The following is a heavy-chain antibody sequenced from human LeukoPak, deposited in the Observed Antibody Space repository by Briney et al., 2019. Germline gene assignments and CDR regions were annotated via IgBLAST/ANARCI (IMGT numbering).Heavy chain of an antibody. D-gene: IGHD6-13*01. CDR2: IKEDGRGK. CDR3: ARGGGISSSWYGSAKWFDP. CDR1: GFTFSRDW. J-gene: IGHJ5*02. V-gene: IGHV3-7*03. Sequence: GGSLRLSCVASGFTFSRDWMSWVRQAPGTGLQWVANIKEDGRGKYYVDSGKGRFTISRDNAKDSLYLQMNSLRAEDTAVYYCARGGGISSSWYGSAKWFDPWGQGTLVTVSS.